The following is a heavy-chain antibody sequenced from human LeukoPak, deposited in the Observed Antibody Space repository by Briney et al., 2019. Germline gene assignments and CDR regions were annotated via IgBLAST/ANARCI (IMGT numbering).Heavy chain of an antibody. CDR1: GFTFSSYG. V-gene: IGHV3-30*18. J-gene: IGHJ4*02. Sequence: GGSLRLSCAASGFTFSSYGIHWVRQAPGKGLEWVAVISYDGSNKYNVDSVKGRFTISRDNSKNTLYLQMNSLRAEDTAVYYCAKDFSEGYSGSGGGWGQGTLVTVSS. CDR2: ISYDGSNK. CDR3: AKDFSEGYSGSGGG. D-gene: IGHD1-26*01.